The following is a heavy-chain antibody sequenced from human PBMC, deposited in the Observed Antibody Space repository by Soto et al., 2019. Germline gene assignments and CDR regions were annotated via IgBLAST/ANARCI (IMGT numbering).Heavy chain of an antibody. V-gene: IGHV4-39*01. CDR3: ARRGYYDTIGPRDGLEAFFYGP. CDR1: GGPISSSNYY. J-gene: IGHJ5*02. D-gene: IGHD3-22*01. Sequence: QVQLQESGPGLVKPSETLSLTCTVSGGPISSSNYYWGWLRQPPGKGLECIGNIYHSGGTYYNPSLKGRVSISVDTSKNQFSLKLTSVTAADTAVYYCARRGYYDTIGPRDGLEAFFYGPWGQGALVTVSS. CDR2: IYHSGGT.